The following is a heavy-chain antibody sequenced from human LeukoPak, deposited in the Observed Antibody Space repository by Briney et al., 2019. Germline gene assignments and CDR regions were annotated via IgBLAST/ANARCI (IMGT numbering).Heavy chain of an antibody. J-gene: IGHJ4*02. CDR2: ISSSSGTI. Sequence: GGSLRLSCAASGFTVSSNYMSWVRQAPGKGLEWVSYISSSSGTIYYADSVKGRFTISRDNAKNSLFLQMNSLRAEDTAVYSCAREGVVGATYYLDYWGQGTLVTVSS. CDR1: GFTVSSNY. V-gene: IGHV3-48*01. D-gene: IGHD1-26*01. CDR3: AREGVVGATYYLDY.